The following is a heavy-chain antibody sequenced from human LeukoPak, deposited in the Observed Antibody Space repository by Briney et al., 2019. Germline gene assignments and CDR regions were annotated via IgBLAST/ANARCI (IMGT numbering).Heavy chain of an antibody. V-gene: IGHV4-59*01. D-gene: IGHD3-22*01. J-gene: IGHJ4*02. CDR3: ATVSTRGSPGYHYFFDS. CDR1: GGSRSTTY. Sequence: SETLSLTCTVSGGSRSTTYWSWLRQPPGMGLEWVGYISNGGSTNYNPSLRSRVTISIDTSKNQFSLNLNSVTAADTAIDYCATVSTRGSPGYHYFFDSWGQGTLVTVSS. CDR2: ISNGGST.